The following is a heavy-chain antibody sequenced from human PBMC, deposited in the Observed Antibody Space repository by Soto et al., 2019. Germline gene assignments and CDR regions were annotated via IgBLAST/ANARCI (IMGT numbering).Heavy chain of an antibody. CDR2: IKGDGSEI. CDR3: ARHDDYCFAY. D-gene: IGHD2-21*02. J-gene: IGHJ4*02. CDR1: GFTFNNLW. Sequence: PGGALRLSGVASGFTFNNLWMPWLRQATGKGLKQLAHIKGDGSEIXYMYYVKGRFTIFRDSAKNSLDLQVNSLRVEDTAVYYCARHDDYCFAYWGWGFLDTVS. V-gene: IGHV3-7*01.